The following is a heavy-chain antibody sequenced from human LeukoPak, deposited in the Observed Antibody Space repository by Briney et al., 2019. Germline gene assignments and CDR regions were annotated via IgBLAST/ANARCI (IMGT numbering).Heavy chain of an antibody. Sequence: GRSLRLSCAASGFTFSSYGMHWVRQAPGKGLEWVAVISYDGSNKYYADSVKGRFTISRDNSKNTLYLQMNSLRAKDTAVYYCAKSRSDILTGYYGPFDYWGQGTLVTVSS. CDR1: GFTFSSYG. CDR3: AKSRSDILTGYYGPFDY. V-gene: IGHV3-30*18. J-gene: IGHJ4*02. D-gene: IGHD3-9*01. CDR2: ISYDGSNK.